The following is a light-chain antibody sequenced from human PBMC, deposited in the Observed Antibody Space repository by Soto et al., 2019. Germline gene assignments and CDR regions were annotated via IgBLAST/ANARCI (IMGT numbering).Light chain of an antibody. Sequence: EIVMTQSPATLSVSPGERATLSCRASQSVSSNLAWYQQKPGQAPRLLIYGASTRATGIPARFSGSGSGTEFTLTISGLQSGDFAVYYCQQYNNWPLWTFGQGTKVEIK. CDR3: QQYNNWPLWT. CDR2: GAS. V-gene: IGKV3-15*01. J-gene: IGKJ1*01. CDR1: QSVSSN.